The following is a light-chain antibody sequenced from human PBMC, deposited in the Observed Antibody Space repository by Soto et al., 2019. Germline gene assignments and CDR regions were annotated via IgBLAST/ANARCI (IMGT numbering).Light chain of an antibody. V-gene: IGLV2-11*01. CDR2: EVN. J-gene: IGLJ2*01. Sequence: QSALTQPRSVSGSPGQSVTISCTGTSSDVGGYNYVSWYQQHPGKAPKLMIYEVNKRPSGVPDRFAGSKSGNTASLTVSGLQAEDEADYYCGTWDRSLSAVVFGGGTKVTVL. CDR1: SSDVGGYNY. CDR3: GTWDRSLSAVV.